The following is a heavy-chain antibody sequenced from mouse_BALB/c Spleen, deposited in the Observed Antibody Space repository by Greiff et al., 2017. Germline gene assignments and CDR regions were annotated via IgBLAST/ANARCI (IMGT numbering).Heavy chain of an antibody. Sequence: EVKLVESGGGLVQPGGSLKLSCAASGFTFSSYGMSWVRQTPDKRLELVATINSNGGSTYYPDSVKGRFTISRDNAKNTLYLQMSSLKSEDTAMYDCARDYYYYGSSYYFDYWGQGTTLTVSS. J-gene: IGHJ2*01. CDR2: INSNGGST. CDR1: GFTFSSYG. V-gene: IGHV5-6-3*01. CDR3: ARDYYYYGSSYYFDY. D-gene: IGHD1-1*01.